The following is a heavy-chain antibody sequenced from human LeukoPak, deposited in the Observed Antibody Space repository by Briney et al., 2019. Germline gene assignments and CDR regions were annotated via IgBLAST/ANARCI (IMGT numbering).Heavy chain of an antibody. CDR1: GFTFSSYA. Sequence: PGGSLRLSCAASGFTFSSYAMSWVRQAPGKGLEWVSGISGSGDNTYYADSVKGRFTISRDNPKNTLYVQVNSLGTEDTAAYYCAKGRYYDSSGSFYFDYWGQGTLVTVSS. CDR2: ISGSGDNT. J-gene: IGHJ4*02. V-gene: IGHV3-23*01. CDR3: AKGRYYDSSGSFYFDY. D-gene: IGHD3-22*01.